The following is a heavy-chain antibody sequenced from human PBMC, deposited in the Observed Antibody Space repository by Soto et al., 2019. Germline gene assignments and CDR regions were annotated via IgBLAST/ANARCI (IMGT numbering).Heavy chain of an antibody. CDR2: IYSGGRT. J-gene: IGHJ6*03. V-gene: IGHV3-66*01. CDR1: VFTVSRNY. CDR3: ARDPSRIAAAGTSYYYMDV. D-gene: IGHD6-13*01. Sequence: GGSLRLSCAASVFTVSRNYMSWVRQAPGKGLEWVSVIYSGGRTYYADSVKGRFTISRDNSKNTLYLQMNSLRAEDTAVYYCARDPSRIAAAGTSYYYMDVWGKGTTVTVSS.